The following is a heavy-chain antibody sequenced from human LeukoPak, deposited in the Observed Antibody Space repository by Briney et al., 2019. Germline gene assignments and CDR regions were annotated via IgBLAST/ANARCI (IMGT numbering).Heavy chain of an antibody. CDR1: GGSISGYY. CDR3: ARDSIVGSKFRAFDI. D-gene: IGHD3-16*02. J-gene: IGHJ3*02. V-gene: IGHV4-59*01. Sequence: TSETLSLTCTVSGGSISGYYWSWIRQPPGKGLEWIGYIYYSGSANYNPSLKSRVTISVDTSKNQFSLKLSPVTAADTAVYYCARDSIVGSKFRAFDIWGQGTMVTVSS. CDR2: IYYSGSA.